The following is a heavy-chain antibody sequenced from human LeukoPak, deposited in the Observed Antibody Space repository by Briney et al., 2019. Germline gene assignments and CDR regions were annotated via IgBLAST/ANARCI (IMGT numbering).Heavy chain of an antibody. CDR1: GGSFSGYY. D-gene: IGHD6-13*01. V-gene: IGHV4-34*01. Sequence: SETLSLTCAVYGGSFSGYYWGWIRQPPGKGLEWIGEINHSGSTNYNPSLKSRVTISVDTSKNQFSLKLSSVTAADTAVYYCAKRYSSSWYHYYYGMDVWGQGTTVTVSS. J-gene: IGHJ6*02. CDR3: AKRYSSSWYHYYYGMDV. CDR2: INHSGST.